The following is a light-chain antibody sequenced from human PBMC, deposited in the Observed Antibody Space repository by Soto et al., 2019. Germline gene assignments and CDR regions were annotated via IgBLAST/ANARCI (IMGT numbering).Light chain of an antibody. CDR1: QTFSSH. J-gene: IGKJ5*01. V-gene: IGKV3-11*01. Sequence: EIVLTQSPATLSLSPGERATLSCRASQTFSSHLAWYQQKPGQAPRLLLYDASKRATGIPARFSGRGSGTDFTLTSSSLEPEDFAVYYCQQRSNWPPVITFGQGTRLEIK. CDR2: DAS. CDR3: QQRSNWPPVIT.